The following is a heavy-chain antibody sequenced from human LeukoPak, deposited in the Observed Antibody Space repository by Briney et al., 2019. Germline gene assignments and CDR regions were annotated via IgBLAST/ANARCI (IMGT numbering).Heavy chain of an antibody. Sequence: SETLSLTCAVSGGSISSYYWSWIRQPPGKGLEWIGYIYYSGSTNYNPSLKSRVTISVDTSKNQFSLRLSSVTAADTAVYYCARFGRDTAMVPPGYWGQGTLVTVSS. V-gene: IGHV4-59*01. CDR1: GGSISSYY. J-gene: IGHJ4*02. CDR3: ARFGRDTAMVPPGY. D-gene: IGHD5-18*01. CDR2: IYYSGST.